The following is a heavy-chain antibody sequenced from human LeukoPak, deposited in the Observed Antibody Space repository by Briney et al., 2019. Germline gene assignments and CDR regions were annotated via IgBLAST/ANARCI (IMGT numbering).Heavy chain of an antibody. Sequence: ASVKVSCKASGGTFSSYAISWVRQAPGQGLEWMGGIIPIFGTANYAQKFQGRVTITADESTSTAYMELSSLRSEDTAVYYWARPQDYCRSTSCYTSFDYWGQGTLVTVSS. CDR2: IIPIFGTA. V-gene: IGHV1-69*13. CDR3: ARPQDYCRSTSCYTSFDY. CDR1: GGTFSSYA. D-gene: IGHD2-2*01. J-gene: IGHJ4*02.